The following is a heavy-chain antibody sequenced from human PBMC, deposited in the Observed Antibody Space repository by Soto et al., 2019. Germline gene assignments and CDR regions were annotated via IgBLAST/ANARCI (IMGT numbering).Heavy chain of an antibody. CDR2: ISAYNGNT. J-gene: IGHJ5*02. V-gene: IGHV1-18*01. Sequence: ASVKVSCKASGYTFTSYGISWVRQAPGQGLEWMGWISAYNGNTNYAQKLQGRVTMTTDTSTSTAYMELRSLRSDDTAVYYCARSMIVVVANWFDPWGQGTLVTVSS. CDR1: GYTFTSYG. D-gene: IGHD3-22*01. CDR3: ARSMIVVVANWFDP.